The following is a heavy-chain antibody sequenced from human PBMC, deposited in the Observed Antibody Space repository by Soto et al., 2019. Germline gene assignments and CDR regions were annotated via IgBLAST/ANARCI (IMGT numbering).Heavy chain of an antibody. CDR2: ISDNGGTT. Sequence: GGSLRLSCAASEFTFSNYAMSWARQAPGKGLEWVSSISDNGGTTYYADSVKGRFTISRDNSKNTLYLQMNSLRAEDKAVYYCAREQFLEWLSVYYFDYWGQGTLVTVSS. CDR3: AREQFLEWLSVYYFDY. V-gene: IGHV3-23*01. D-gene: IGHD3-3*01. J-gene: IGHJ4*02. CDR1: EFTFSNYA.